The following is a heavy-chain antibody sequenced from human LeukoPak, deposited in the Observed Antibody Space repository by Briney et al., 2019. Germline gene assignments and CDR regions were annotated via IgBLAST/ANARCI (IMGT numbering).Heavy chain of an antibody. J-gene: IGHJ6*02. CDR1: GYSFTSYW. CDR3: ARQSTVVVPAATRGGYYYYYGMDV. Sequence: VGSLKISCKVSGYSFTSYWIGWVRQMPGEGLEWMGILYPCWSDTRYSPSFKGEVPTSADKSISTAYLQGSSLKASDTAMYYCARQSTVVVPAATRGGYYYYYGMDVWGQGTPVTVSS. CDR2: LYPCWSDT. D-gene: IGHD2-2*01. V-gene: IGHV5-51*01.